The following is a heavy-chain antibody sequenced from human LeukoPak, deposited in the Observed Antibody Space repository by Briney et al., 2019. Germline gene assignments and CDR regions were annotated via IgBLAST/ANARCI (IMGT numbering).Heavy chain of an antibody. CDR2: INSNSGGT. D-gene: IGHD6-13*01. J-gene: IGHJ5*02. CDR1: GYTFTVHF. V-gene: IGHV1-2*02. CDR3: ARADSSSWYWFDP. Sequence: GASVKVSCKASGYTFTVHFMHWVRQAPGQGLEWMGWINSNSGGTNYAQKFQGRVTMTRDTSISTAYMEMSRLISDDTAVYYCARADSSSWYWFDPWGQGTLVTVSS.